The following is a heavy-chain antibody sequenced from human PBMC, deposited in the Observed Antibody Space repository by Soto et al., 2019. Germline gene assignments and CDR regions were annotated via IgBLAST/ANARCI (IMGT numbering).Heavy chain of an antibody. CDR1: GGSVTSDEDY. Sequence: SETLSLTCTVSGGSVTSDEDYWTWIRQSPGKGLEWIGHISNSGSTGYNPSLKTRLSMSVDRSKNQFTLRLTSVTAADTAVYFCATESGSTYGYFDHWGQGTQVTVSS. D-gene: IGHD5-18*01. CDR3: ATESGSTYGYFDH. CDR2: ISNSGST. V-gene: IGHV4-30-4*01. J-gene: IGHJ4*02.